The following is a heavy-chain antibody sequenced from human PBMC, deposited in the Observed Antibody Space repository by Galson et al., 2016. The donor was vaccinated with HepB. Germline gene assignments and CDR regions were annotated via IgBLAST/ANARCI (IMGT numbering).Heavy chain of an antibody. J-gene: IGHJ4*02. CDR1: GFTFDDYG. CDR3: ARAYYYYGILASYYDHYFDH. CDR2: INWTGGST. V-gene: IGHV3-20*04. Sequence: SLRLSCAASGFTFDDYGMSWVRQAPGKGLEWVSGINWTGGSTGYADSVKGRFSISRANAKNSLYLQMNSLRAEDTALYYCARAYYYYGILASYYDHYFDHWGQGTLVTVSS. D-gene: IGHD3-9*01.